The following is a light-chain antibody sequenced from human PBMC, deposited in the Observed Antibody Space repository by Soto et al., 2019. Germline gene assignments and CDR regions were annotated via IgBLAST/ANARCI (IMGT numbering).Light chain of an antibody. CDR1: QSLLHINGDTY. V-gene: IGKV2-28*01. Sequence: VMPQSPLSLPVTPGEPASISCRSSQSLLHINGDTYLDWYLQKPGQSPQLLIYLGSNRASVVADXXSGSGSGTDFNLEISRVEAEDVGVYYCIQALLSPFTFGPGTKVDIK. J-gene: IGKJ3*01. CDR3: IQALLSPFT. CDR2: LGS.